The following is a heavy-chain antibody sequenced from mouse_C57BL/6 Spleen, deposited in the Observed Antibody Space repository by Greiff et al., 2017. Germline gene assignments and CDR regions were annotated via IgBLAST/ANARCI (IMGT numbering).Heavy chain of an antibody. J-gene: IGHJ1*03. CDR3: TYYGSSSHWYFDV. V-gene: IGHV14-4*01. CDR1: GFNIKDDY. D-gene: IGHD1-1*01. Sequence: VQLQQSGAELVRPGASVKLSCTASGFNIKDDYMHWVKQRPEQGLEWIGWIDPENGDTEYASKFQGKATITADTSSNTAYLQLSSLTSEDTAVYYCTYYGSSSHWYFDVWGTGTTVTVSS. CDR2: IDPENGDT.